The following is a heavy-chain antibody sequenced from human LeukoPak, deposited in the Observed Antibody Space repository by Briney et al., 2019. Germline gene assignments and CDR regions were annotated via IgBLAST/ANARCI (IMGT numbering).Heavy chain of an antibody. V-gene: IGHV4-59*01. Sequence: PSETLSLTCTVSGGSISSYYWSWIRQPPGKGLEWIGYIYYSGSTNYNSSLKSRVTISVDTSKNQFSLKLSSVTAADTAVYYCARERYCSSTSCPDAFDIWGQGTMVTVSS. J-gene: IGHJ3*02. CDR2: IYYSGST. D-gene: IGHD2-2*01. CDR1: GGSISSYY. CDR3: ARERYCSSTSCPDAFDI.